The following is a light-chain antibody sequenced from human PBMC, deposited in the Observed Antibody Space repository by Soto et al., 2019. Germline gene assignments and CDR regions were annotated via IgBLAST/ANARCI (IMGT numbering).Light chain of an antibody. CDR1: QRLSSS. V-gene: IGKV3-15*01. CDR3: HQSNHWTRT. J-gene: IGKJ1*01. CDR2: GAS. Sequence: EIVMTQSPATLSVSPGERATLSCRASQRLSSSLAWYQKKPGQDPSLLIYGASTRAVGIPVRFSGSVSGTEFNLTISRLQSEDFAVYVCHQSNHWTRTFCPLTKVDIK.